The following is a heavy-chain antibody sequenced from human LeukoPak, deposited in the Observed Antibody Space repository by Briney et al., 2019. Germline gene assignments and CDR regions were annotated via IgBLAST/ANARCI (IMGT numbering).Heavy chain of an antibody. V-gene: IGHV1-8*01. CDR1: GYTFTSYD. D-gene: IGHD3-10*01. J-gene: IGHJ6*03. CDR2: MNPNSGNT. Sequence: ASVKVSCKASGYTFTSYDINWVRQATGQGLEWMGWMNPNSGNTGYAQKFQGRVTMTRNTSISTAYMELSSLRAEDTAVYYCAKDLDGSGSEHNYYYYMDVWGKGTTVTISS. CDR3: AKDLDGSGSEHNYYYYMDV.